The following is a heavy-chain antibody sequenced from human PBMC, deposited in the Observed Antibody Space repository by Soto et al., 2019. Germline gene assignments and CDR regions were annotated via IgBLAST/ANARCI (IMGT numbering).Heavy chain of an antibody. V-gene: IGHV3-9*01. Sequence: EVQLVESGGRLVQPGRSLRLSCVGTGLNFDDFSMHWVRQAPGKGLEWVSGITWNSRVLDYADSVKGRFTISRDNARKSLYLQMDSLRDEDTALYYCAKGRYDFWSPYYFDSWGPGTLVTGSS. CDR1: GLNFDDFS. CDR3: AKGRYDFWSPYYFDS. J-gene: IGHJ4*02. CDR2: ITWNSRVL. D-gene: IGHD3-3*01.